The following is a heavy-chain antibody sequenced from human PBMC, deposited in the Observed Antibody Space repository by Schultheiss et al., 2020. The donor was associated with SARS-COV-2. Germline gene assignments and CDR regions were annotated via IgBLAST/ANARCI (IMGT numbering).Heavy chain of an antibody. CDR1: GGSIGTDY. CDR2: ISSGGSTI. J-gene: IGHJ3*02. V-gene: IGHV3-48*03. D-gene: IGHD3-10*01. Sequence: LSLTCTVSGGSIGTDYWNWVRQAPGKGLEWVSYISSGGSTIYYADSVKGRFTISRDNAKNSLYLQMNSLRAEDTAVYYCARYGDHDAFDIWGQGTMVTVSS. CDR3: ARYGDHDAFDI.